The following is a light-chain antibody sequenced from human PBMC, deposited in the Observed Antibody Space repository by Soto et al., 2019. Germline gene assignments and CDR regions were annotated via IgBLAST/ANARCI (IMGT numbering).Light chain of an antibody. J-gene: IGLJ1*01. CDR1: SSDVGGYNY. V-gene: IGLV2-14*01. CDR2: EVS. CDR3: SSYTSSSTPV. Sequence: QSALTQPASVSGSPGQSITISCTGTSSDVGGYNYVSWYQQHPGKAPKLMIYEVSNRPSGVSNRFSGSKSGNTASLTISGXQAEDEADYYCSSYTSSSTPVFGTGTKVNV.